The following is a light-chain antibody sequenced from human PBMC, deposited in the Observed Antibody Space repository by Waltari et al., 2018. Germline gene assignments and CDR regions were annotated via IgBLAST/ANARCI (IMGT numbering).Light chain of an antibody. CDR1: SSDVGYYNI. J-gene: IGLJ2*01. CDR2: EVN. V-gene: IGLV2-23*02. CDR3: CSYAGVNTFL. Sequence: QSALTQPASVSGSPGQSITISCTGTSSDVGYYNIVSWYQQHPGTAPKRIISEVNKRPLGISSRFSGSKSCNTASLTISGLQPEDEAEYYCCSYAGVNTFLFGGGTKVTVL.